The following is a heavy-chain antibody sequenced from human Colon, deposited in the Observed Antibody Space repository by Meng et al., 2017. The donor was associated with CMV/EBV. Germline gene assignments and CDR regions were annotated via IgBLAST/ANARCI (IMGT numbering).Heavy chain of an antibody. V-gene: IGHV3-30*04. J-gene: IGHJ4*02. D-gene: IGHD5-24*01. CDR3: ARDGRDGYNDLDY. CDR1: AFTFSTNS. Sequence: AAAAFTFSTNSMHWVRQAPGKGLESVAVISEDGRNKFYADSVKGRFTISRDNSKNTLYLQMNSLRREDTAVYYCARDGRDGYNDLDYWGQGTLVTVSS. CDR2: ISEDGRNK.